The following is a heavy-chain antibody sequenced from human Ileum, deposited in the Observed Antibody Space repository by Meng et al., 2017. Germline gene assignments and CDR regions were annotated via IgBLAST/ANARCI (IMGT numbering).Heavy chain of an antibody. V-gene: IGHV3-23*01. CDR1: GFTFSSYD. CDR2: IARSGDRT. Sequence: GESLKISCAGSGFTFSSYDMSWVRQAPGEGLEWVSNIARSGDRTYYADSVKGRFTISRDNSKNMLYLQMNSLRADDTAVYYCAKGEGASWYQYWGQGTLVTVSS. J-gene: IGHJ4*02. D-gene: IGHD6-13*01. CDR3: AKGEGASWYQY.